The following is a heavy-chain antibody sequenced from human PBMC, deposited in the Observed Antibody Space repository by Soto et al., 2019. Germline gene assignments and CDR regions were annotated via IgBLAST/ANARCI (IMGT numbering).Heavy chain of an antibody. V-gene: IGHV1-2*04. Sequence: ASVKVSCKASGYTFTGYYMHWVRQAPGQGLEWMGWINPNSGGTNYAQKFQGWVTMTRDTSISTAYMELSRLRSDDTAVYYCARSYGWAAARYYFDYWGQGTLVTVSS. J-gene: IGHJ4*02. CDR2: INPNSGGT. CDR1: GYTFTGYY. D-gene: IGHD6-13*01. CDR3: ARSYGWAAARYYFDY.